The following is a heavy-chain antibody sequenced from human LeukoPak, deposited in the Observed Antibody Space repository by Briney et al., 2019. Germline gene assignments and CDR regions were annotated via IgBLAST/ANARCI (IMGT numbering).Heavy chain of an antibody. J-gene: IGHJ4*02. D-gene: IGHD1-14*01. Sequence: ASVKVSCKASGGTFSSYAISWVRQAPGQGLEWMGGIMPIFGTANYAQKFQGRVTITADESTSTAYMELSSLRSEDTAVYYWARAEPRARAIKNWGQGTLVTVSS. CDR3: ARAEPRARAIKN. CDR2: IMPIFGTA. V-gene: IGHV1-69*13. CDR1: GGTFSSYA.